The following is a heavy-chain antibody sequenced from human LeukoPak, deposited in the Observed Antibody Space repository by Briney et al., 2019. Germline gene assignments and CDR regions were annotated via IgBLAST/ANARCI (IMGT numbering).Heavy chain of an antibody. V-gene: IGHV4-4*07. CDR2: IYTSGTT. CDR3: ASPPDYYDSSGSDY. Sequence: SETLSLTCTVSGGSISSYYWSWIRQPAGTALEWIGRIYTSGTTTYNPSLKSRVTMSVDTSKNQFSLKLSSVTAADTAVYYCASPPDYYDSSGSDYWGQGTLVTVSS. J-gene: IGHJ4*02. CDR1: GGSISSYY. D-gene: IGHD3-22*01.